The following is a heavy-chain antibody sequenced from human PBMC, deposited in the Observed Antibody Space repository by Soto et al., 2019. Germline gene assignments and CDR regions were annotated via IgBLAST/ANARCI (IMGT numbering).Heavy chain of an antibody. V-gene: IGHV3-23*01. CDR2: ISGGGGSA. CDR1: GFTFSSYA. J-gene: IGHJ4*02. CDR3: AKSIFDTTVSTARGADY. Sequence: GGSLRLSCAASGFTFSSYAMSWVRQAPGKGLEWVSGISGGGGSAYYADSAKGRFTISRDNSENTLYLQMNSLRAEDTALYYCAKSIFDTTVSTARGADYWGQGTLVTVSS. D-gene: IGHD4-17*01.